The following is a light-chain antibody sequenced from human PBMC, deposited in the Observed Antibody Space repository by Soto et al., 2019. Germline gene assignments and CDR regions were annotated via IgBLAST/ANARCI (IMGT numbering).Light chain of an antibody. J-gene: IGKJ3*01. CDR1: ESVHRN. V-gene: IGKV3-15*01. CDR3: QHYSNWPPT. Sequence: EMVMTQSPATLSVSPGERVTLSCRASESVHRNLAWYQQKPGQGPSLLIYSHSTRATGVPDRFTGSWSGTEFTLTISSLQSEDFGVYHCQHYSNWPPTFGPGTTVEIK. CDR2: SHS.